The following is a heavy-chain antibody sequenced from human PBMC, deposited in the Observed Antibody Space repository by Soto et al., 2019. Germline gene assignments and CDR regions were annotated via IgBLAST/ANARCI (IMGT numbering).Heavy chain of an antibody. CDR1: GFTFSAHW. Sequence: EVQLVASGGDLVQPGGSLRISCAASGFTFSAHWLTWVRQAPGKGLEYVATLNQDGSQKYYVDSVKGRFTISRDNARNSLYLKMNSLIVEDTAVYFGVCDSCVGGWCKGYCQEWGQGTRVTVSS. CDR3: VCDSCVGGWCKGYCQE. J-gene: IGHJ1*01. V-gene: IGHV3-7*05. D-gene: IGHD2-8*02. CDR2: LNQDGSQK.